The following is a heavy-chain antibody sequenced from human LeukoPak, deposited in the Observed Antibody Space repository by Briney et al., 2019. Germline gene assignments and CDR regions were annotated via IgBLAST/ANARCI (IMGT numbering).Heavy chain of an antibody. CDR1: GFTFSNYN. Sequence: RSGGSLRLSCAASGFTFSNYNMNWVRQAPGKGLEWISYITLSSGIIYYADSVKGRFTISRDNAKNSLYLQMNSLRAEDTAVYYCARETPYSSSWTVFDYWGLGTLVTVSS. V-gene: IGHV3-48*01. D-gene: IGHD6-13*01. J-gene: IGHJ4*02. CDR3: ARETPYSSSWTVFDY. CDR2: ITLSSGII.